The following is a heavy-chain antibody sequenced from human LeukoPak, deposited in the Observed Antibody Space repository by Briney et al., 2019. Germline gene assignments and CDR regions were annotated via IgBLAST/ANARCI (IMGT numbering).Heavy chain of an antibody. CDR2: INSDGSST. Sequence: GGSLRLSCAASGFTFSSYWMHWVRQAPGKGLVWVSRINSDGSSTSYADSVKGRFTISRDNAKNTLYLQMNSLRAEDTAVYYCAKVAGRAFGEVIASRARYYMDVWGKGTTVTVSS. V-gene: IGHV3-74*01. CDR1: GFTFSSYW. J-gene: IGHJ6*03. D-gene: IGHD3-16*02. CDR3: AKVAGRAFGEVIASRARYYMDV.